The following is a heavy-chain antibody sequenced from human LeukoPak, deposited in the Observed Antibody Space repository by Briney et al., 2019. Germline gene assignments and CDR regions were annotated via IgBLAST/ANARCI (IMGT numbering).Heavy chain of an antibody. J-gene: IGHJ4*02. D-gene: IGHD4-23*01. CDR2: SSAYNGNT. CDR3: ARGGRYGGNTGFDF. Sequence: ASVKVSCKGSGYTFSSYATNWVRQAPGQGLEWMGWSSAYNGNTNYARKLQGRVTMTTDTSTSTAYMELNSLTSDDTAVYYCARGGRYGGNTGFDFWGLGTLVTVSS. CDR1: GYTFSSYA. V-gene: IGHV1-18*01.